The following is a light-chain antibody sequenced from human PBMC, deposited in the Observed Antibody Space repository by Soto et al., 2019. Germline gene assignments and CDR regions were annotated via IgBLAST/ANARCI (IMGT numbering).Light chain of an antibody. CDR3: LQYNSLYT. J-gene: IGKJ2*01. CDR2: KTS. V-gene: IGKV1-5*03. CDR1: QSLTGW. Sequence: DIQMTQSPSTLSASVGDRGTITYPASQSLTGWLAWYQQKPGTAPKLLIYKTSSLESGVPSRFSGSGSGTEFTLTVRSLQPDDFATYYCLQYNSLYTFGQGTKVDI.